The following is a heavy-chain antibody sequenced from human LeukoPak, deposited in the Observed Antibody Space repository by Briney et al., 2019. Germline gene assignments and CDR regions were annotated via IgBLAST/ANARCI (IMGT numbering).Heavy chain of an antibody. D-gene: IGHD3-22*01. CDR3: AAAATYYYDSSGYYYLGGIYYYGMDV. CDR1: GFTFTSSA. Sequence: ASVKVSCKASGFTFTSSAMQWVRQARGQRLEWIGWIVVGSGNTNYAQKLQERVTITRDMSTSTAYMELSSLRSEDTAVYYCAAAATYYYDSSGYYYLGGIYYYGMDVWGQGTTVTVSS. J-gene: IGHJ6*02. CDR2: IVVGSGNT. V-gene: IGHV1-58*02.